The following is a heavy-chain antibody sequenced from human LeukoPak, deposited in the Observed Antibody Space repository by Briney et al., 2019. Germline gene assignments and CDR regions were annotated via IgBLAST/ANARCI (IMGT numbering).Heavy chain of an antibody. V-gene: IGHV3-15*07. J-gene: IGHJ4*02. CDR2: IKSKTDGGTT. CDR1: GFIFTSNR. CDR3: TTDSFAPDPFESEGDY. D-gene: IGHD3-16*01. Sequence: GGSLRLSCAASGFIFTSNRMNWVRQAPGKGLEWVGRIKSKTDGGTTDYAAPVKGRFTISRDDSKNTLYLQMNSLKTEDTAVYYCTTDSFAPDPFESEGDYWGQGTLVTVSS.